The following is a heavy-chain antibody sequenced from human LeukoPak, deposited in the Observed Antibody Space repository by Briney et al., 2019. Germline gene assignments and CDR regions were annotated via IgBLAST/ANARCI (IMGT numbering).Heavy chain of an antibody. CDR1: GGSFSGYY. CDR3: ARGYFPLMIGGYTQKSAKYYYYYYGMDV. J-gene: IGHJ6*02. Sequence: SETLSLTCAVYGGSFSGYYWSWIRQPPGKGLEWIGEINHSGSTNYNPSLKSRVTISVDTSKNQFSLKLSSVTAADTAVYYCARGYFPLMIGGYTQKSAKYYYYYYGMDVWGQGTTVTVSS. D-gene: IGHD3-16*02. V-gene: IGHV4-34*01. CDR2: INHSGST.